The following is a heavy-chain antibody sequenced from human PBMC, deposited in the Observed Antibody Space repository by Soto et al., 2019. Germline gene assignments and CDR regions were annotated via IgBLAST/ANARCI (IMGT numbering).Heavy chain of an antibody. CDR1: GFIFSEYG. Sequence: QVQLVESGGAVVQPGRSLRLSCGASGFIFSEYGMHWVHQAPGKGLEWVAVIYYDGSNEHYSESVRGRFTISRDNSKNMLYLEMNSLRAEDTAIYYCARWWNDEEWVETMDVWGQGTTVTVSS. V-gene: IGHV3-33*01. CDR2: IYYDGSNE. D-gene: IGHD1-1*01. J-gene: IGHJ6*01. CDR3: ARWWNDEEWVETMDV.